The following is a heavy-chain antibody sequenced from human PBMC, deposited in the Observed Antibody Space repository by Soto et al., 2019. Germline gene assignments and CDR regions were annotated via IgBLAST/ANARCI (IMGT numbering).Heavy chain of an antibody. J-gene: IGHJ4*02. V-gene: IGHV3-30*09. CDR1: GCTFRSYA. D-gene: IGHD3-3*01. Sequence: GGSLRLSCAASGCTFRSYAMHWVRQAPGKGLEGVAVISYDGSGKYYADSVKGRFAISKDSSKNTLYLQLNSLIAEDTDVYPCVCEIFGVGGSAFDYWGQGPQVTVSS. CDR2: ISYDGSGK. CDR3: VCEIFGVGGSAFDY.